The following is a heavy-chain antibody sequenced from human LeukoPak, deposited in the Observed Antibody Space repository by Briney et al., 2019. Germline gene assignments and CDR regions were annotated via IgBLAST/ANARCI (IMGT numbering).Heavy chain of an antibody. CDR1: GYSISSGYY. Sequence: PSETLSLTCAVSGYSISSGYYWGWIRQPPGKGLEWIGSIYPSGSTNYNPSLKSRVTISVDTSKNQFSLQLSSMTAADTALYYCARGWQGYYDSSGYYLLDYWGQGTLVTVSS. CDR2: IYPSGST. CDR3: ARGWQGYYDSSGYYLLDY. V-gene: IGHV4-38-2*01. D-gene: IGHD3-22*01. J-gene: IGHJ4*02.